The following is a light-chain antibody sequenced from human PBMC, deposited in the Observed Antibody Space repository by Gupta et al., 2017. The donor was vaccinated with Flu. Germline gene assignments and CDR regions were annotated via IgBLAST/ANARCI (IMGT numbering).Light chain of an antibody. CDR1: SSDVGRSDY. Sequence: SDLPQPASVSGSPDQPITISCTGTSSDVGRSDYVSWYQQHPDKAPKLIIYDVTNRPSGVAGRFSGSKSGNTASLTIAGLQAEDETDYYCSSETSGSTFSVFGTGTKVTVL. CDR3: SSETSGSTFSV. V-gene: IGLV2-14*01. J-gene: IGLJ1*01. CDR2: DVT.